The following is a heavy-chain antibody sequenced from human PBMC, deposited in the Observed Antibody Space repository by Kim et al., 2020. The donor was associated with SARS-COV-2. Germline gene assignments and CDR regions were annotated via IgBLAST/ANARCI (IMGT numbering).Heavy chain of an antibody. CDR1: GFTFSNYW. V-gene: IGHV3-7*05. CDR3: VREAIVVVPAATADYFD. Sequence: GGSLRLSCAASGFTFSNYWMSWVRQAPGKGLEWVANVKQDGNEKYYVDSVKGRFTISRDSAKNSLYLQMNSLRAEDTAVYYCVREAIVVVPAATADYFD. CDR2: VKQDGNEK. J-gene: IGHJ4*01. D-gene: IGHD2-2*01.